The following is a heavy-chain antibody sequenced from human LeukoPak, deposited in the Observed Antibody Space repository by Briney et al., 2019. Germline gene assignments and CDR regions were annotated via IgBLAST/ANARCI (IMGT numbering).Heavy chain of an antibody. Sequence: ASVKVSCKASGYTFTGYYMHWVRQAPGQGLEWMGWINPNSGGTNYAQKFQGRVTMTRDTSISTAYMELSSLRSEDTAVYYCAWSRYYVPFYYMDVWGKGTTVTVSS. CDR1: GYTFTGYY. CDR3: AWSRYYVPFYYMDV. CDR2: INPNSGGT. D-gene: IGHD3-3*01. J-gene: IGHJ6*03. V-gene: IGHV1-2*02.